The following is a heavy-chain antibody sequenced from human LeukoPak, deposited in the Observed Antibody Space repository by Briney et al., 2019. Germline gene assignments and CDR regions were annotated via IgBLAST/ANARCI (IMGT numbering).Heavy chain of an antibody. D-gene: IGHD3-22*01. CDR2: ISGSGGST. CDR3: AKDLFAYDSSAYYPEYFQH. CDR1: GFTFSSYA. V-gene: IGHV3-23*01. Sequence: GGSLRLSCAVSGFTFSSYAMSWVRQAPGKGLEWVTAISGSGGSTYYADSVKGRFTISRDNSKNTLYLRMNSLRAEDTAVYYCAKDLFAYDSSAYYPEYFQHWGQGTLVTVSS. J-gene: IGHJ1*01.